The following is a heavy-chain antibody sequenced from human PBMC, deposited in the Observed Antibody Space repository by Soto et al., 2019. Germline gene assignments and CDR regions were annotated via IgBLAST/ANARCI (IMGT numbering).Heavy chain of an antibody. D-gene: IGHD7-27*01. Sequence: QVQLQESGPGLVKPSQTLSLTCTVSGGSISSGGYSWNWNRPHPGQGLEWIGYIYYSGNTYYNPSLKSRLTISMDTSENLFSLKLGSVTAADTAVYYCAKDGDDYFDYWGQGTLVTVSS. V-gene: IGHV4-31*03. CDR2: IYYSGNT. CDR3: AKDGDDYFDY. J-gene: IGHJ4*02. CDR1: GGSISSGGYS.